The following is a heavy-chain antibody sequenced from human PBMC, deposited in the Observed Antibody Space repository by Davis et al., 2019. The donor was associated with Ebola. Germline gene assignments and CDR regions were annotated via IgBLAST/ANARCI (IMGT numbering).Heavy chain of an antibody. CDR2: IKSKTDGGTT. D-gene: IGHD2-2*01. J-gene: IGHJ6*02. V-gene: IGHV3-15*01. CDR3: TTVSGKYGVVVPAEPLGYYYYGMDV. Sequence: GESLKISCAASGFTFSSYSMNWVRQAPGKGLEWVGRIKSKTDGGTTDYAAPVKGRFTISRDDSKNTLYLQMNSLKTEDTAVYYCTTVSGKYGVVVPAEPLGYYYYGMDVWGQGTTVTVSS. CDR1: GFTFSSYS.